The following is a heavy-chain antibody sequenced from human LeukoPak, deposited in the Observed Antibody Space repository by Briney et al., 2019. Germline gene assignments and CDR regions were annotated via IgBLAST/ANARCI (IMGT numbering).Heavy chain of an antibody. D-gene: IGHD3-10*01. CDR2: IYYSGST. Sequence: SETLSLTCTVSGGSISSYYWSWIRQPPGKGLEWIGYIYYSGSTNYNPSLKSRVTISVDTSKNRFSLKLSSVTAADTAVYYCARARITMVRGVIRGNWFDPWGQGTLVTVSS. V-gene: IGHV4-59*08. J-gene: IGHJ5*02. CDR3: ARARITMVRGVIRGNWFDP. CDR1: GGSISSYY.